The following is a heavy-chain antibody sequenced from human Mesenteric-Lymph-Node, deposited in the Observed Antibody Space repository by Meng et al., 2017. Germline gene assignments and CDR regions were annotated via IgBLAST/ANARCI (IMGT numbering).Heavy chain of an antibody. J-gene: IGHJ4*02. CDR1: GGSISSYY. V-gene: IGHV4-4*07. Sequence: SETLSLTCTVSGGSISSYYWSWIRQPAGKGLEWIGRIYTSGSTNYNPSLKSRVTMSVDTSKNQFSLKLSSVTAADTAVYYCARGRNKYNRSSLDHYYFDYWGQGTLVTVSS. CDR3: ARGRNKYNRSSLDHYYFDY. CDR2: IYTSGST. D-gene: IGHD6-6*01.